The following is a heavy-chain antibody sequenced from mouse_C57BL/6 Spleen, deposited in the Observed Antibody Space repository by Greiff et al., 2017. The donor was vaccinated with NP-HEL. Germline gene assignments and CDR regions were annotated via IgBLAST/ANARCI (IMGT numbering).Heavy chain of an antibody. J-gene: IGHJ3*01. V-gene: IGHV1-76*01. D-gene: IGHD2-4*01. CDR3: ARGYYDYGPAWFAY. CDR2: IYPGSGNT. CDR1: GYTFTDYY. Sequence: QVQLQQSGAELVRPGASVKLSCKASGYTFTDYYINWVKQRPGQGLEWIARIYPGSGNTYYNEKFKGKATLTAEKSSSTAYMQLSSLTSEDSAVYFCARGYYDYGPAWFAYWGQGTLVTVSA.